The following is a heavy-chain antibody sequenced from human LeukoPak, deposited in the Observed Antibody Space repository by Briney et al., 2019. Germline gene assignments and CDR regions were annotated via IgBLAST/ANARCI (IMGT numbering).Heavy chain of an antibody. D-gene: IGHD6-19*01. CDR2: ISGSGGST. Sequence: GGSLRLSCAASGFTFSSYAMSWVRQAPGKGLEWVSAISGSGGSTYYADSVKGRFTISRDNSKNPLYLQMNSLRADDTAVYYCAKVLYSSGWYEDWYFDLWGRGTLVTVSS. CDR3: AKVLYSSGWYEDWYFDL. CDR1: GFTFSSYA. J-gene: IGHJ2*01. V-gene: IGHV3-23*01.